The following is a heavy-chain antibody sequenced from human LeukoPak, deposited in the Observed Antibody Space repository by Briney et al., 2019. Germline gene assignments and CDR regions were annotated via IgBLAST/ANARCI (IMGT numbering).Heavy chain of an antibody. CDR3: ATSWGIAAAGFDY. J-gene: IGHJ4*02. V-gene: IGHV1-69*04. Sequence: ASVKVSCTASGGTFSSYAISWVRQAPGQGLEWIGRIIPILGIANYAQKFQGRVTITADKSTSTAYMELSSLRSEDTAVYYCATSWGIAAAGFDYWGQGTLVTVSS. D-gene: IGHD6-13*01. CDR2: IIPILGIA. CDR1: GGTFSSYA.